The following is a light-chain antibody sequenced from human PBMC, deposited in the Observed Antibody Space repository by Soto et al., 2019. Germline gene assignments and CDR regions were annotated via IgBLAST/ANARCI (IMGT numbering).Light chain of an antibody. CDR3: QQYESYPLT. CDR2: KAS. V-gene: IGKV1-5*03. CDR1: QSINSW. Sequence: DIQMTQSPSTLSASVGDRVTITCRASQSINSWLAWYQQKPGKAPNLLIHKASSLESGFQSRFSGSGSGTELTLTISSLQPDDFATYYCQQYESYPLTFGGGTKVEIK. J-gene: IGKJ4*01.